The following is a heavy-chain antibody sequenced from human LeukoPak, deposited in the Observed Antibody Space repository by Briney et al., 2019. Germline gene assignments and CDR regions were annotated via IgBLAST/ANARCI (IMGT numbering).Heavy chain of an antibody. CDR2: IFVGSGNT. CDR3: AADFSGSAIFDYFDY. D-gene: IGHD3-10*01. J-gene: IGHJ4*02. CDR1: GCTFTSSA. V-gene: IGHV1-58*01. Sequence: GGAVTVSCKASGCTFTSSAVQGVRQARGQGVEGMGWIFVGSGNTNYAQKFQERVTITSDMSTSTAYMELSSLRSEDTAVYYCAADFSGSAIFDYFDYWGQGTLVTVSS.